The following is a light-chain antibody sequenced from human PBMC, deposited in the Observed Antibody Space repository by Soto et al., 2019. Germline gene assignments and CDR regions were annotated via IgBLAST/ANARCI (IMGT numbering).Light chain of an antibody. J-gene: IGKJ4*01. CDR2: GAS. CDR1: QSVSSY. Sequence: EIVLTQSPATLSLSPGERATLSCRASQSVSSYLAWYQHKPGQAPRLLIYGASNRATGIPARFGGRGSGTDFTLTISSLEPEDFAVYYCQQRSNWPLTFGGGTKVEIK. V-gene: IGKV3-11*01. CDR3: QQRSNWPLT.